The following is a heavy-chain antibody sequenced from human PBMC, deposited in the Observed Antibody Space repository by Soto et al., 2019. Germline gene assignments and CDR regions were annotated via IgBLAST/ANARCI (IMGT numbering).Heavy chain of an antibody. V-gene: IGHV1-69*13. CDR2: IIPIFGTA. D-gene: IGHD3-3*01. Sequence: ASVKVSCKASGGTFSSYAISWVRQAPGQGLEWMGGIIPIFGTANYAQKFQGRVTITADESTSTAYMELSSLRSEDTAVYYCARRGDFLTAPYYYYGMDVWGQGTTVTVSS. J-gene: IGHJ6*02. CDR1: GGTFSSYA. CDR3: ARRGDFLTAPYYYYGMDV.